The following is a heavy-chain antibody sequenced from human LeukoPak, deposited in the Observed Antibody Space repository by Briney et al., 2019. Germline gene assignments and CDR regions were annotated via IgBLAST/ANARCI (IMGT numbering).Heavy chain of an antibody. V-gene: IGHV3-7*05. D-gene: IGHD3-10*01. CDR3: ARVRGDYYFDS. CDR2: INQDGSEK. CDR1: GFTFRNYW. Sequence: GGSLRLSCAASGFTFRNYWMTWVRQAPGKGLEWVANINQDGSEKYYVDSLKGRFTISRDNAKNLLYLQMNSLRPEDTAVYHCARVRGDYYFDSWGQGTLVTESS. J-gene: IGHJ4*02.